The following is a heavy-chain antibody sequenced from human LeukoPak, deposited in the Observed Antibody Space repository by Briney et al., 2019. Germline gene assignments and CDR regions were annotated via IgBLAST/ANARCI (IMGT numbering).Heavy chain of an antibody. J-gene: IGHJ4*02. Sequence: GGSLRLSCEASGFTFSNSWMSWVRQAPGKGLEWVASIKQDGSEKHYVDSVKGRFTISRDNAKNSLYLQMNSPRADDTAVYYCARLYSSSVNFWGQGTMVTVSS. D-gene: IGHD6-13*01. CDR1: GFTFSNSW. CDR2: IKQDGSEK. V-gene: IGHV3-7*01. CDR3: ARLYSSSVNF.